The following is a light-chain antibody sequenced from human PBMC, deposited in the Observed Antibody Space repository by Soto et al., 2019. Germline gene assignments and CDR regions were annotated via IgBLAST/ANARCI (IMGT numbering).Light chain of an antibody. CDR1: QSISSW. J-gene: IGKJ1*01. CDR2: DAS. Sequence: DIQMTQSPSTLSASVGDRVTITCRASQSISSWLAWYQQKPGKAPKLLIYDASNLESGVPSRFSGGGSGTEFSLTISSLQPDDFATYYCQQYNYFLAFGQGTRVEIK. CDR3: QQYNYFLA. V-gene: IGKV1-5*01.